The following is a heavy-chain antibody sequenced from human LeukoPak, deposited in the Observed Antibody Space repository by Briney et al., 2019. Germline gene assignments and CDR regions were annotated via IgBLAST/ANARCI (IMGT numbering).Heavy chain of an antibody. D-gene: IGHD3-16*02. CDR1: GFTFSSYA. Sequence: PGGSLRLSRAASGFTFSSYAMSWVRQAPGKGLEWVSAISGSGGSTYYADSVKGRFTISRDNSKNTLYLQMNSLRAEDMAVYYCAKGSSYDYVWGSYRYSGYYFDYWGQGTLVTVSS. CDR3: AKGSSYDYVWGSYRYSGYYFDY. V-gene: IGHV3-23*01. CDR2: ISGSGGST. J-gene: IGHJ4*02.